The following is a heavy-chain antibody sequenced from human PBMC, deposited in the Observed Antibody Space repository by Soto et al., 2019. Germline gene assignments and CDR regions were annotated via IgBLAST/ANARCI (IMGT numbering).Heavy chain of an antibody. J-gene: IGHJ4*02. Sequence: EVQLLESGGGLVQPGGSLRLSCAASGFTFSIYAMNWVRHIPGKGLEWVSAISASGGYTYYADSVKGRFTISRDNSKNTLHLDMIDLRAEDTAVYYCAKEVARGVSGDIAYWGQGTLVTVSS. CDR3: AKEVARGVSGDIAY. CDR2: ISASGGYT. V-gene: IGHV3-23*01. D-gene: IGHD3-10*01. CDR1: GFTFSIYA.